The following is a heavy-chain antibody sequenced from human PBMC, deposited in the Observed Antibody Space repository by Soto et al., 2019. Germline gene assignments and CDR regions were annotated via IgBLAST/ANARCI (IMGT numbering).Heavy chain of an antibody. Sequence: EVHLVESGGGLVQPGGSLRLSCAASGFTFSTYSMNWVRQAPGKGLEWLSYISSSGSIINYADSVKGRFTISRDNAKNSLFLQMDSLRDDDTAVYYCARFPSSDIDYWGQGTLVAVSS. J-gene: IGHJ4*02. CDR1: GFTFSTYS. D-gene: IGHD3-22*01. CDR2: ISSSGSII. V-gene: IGHV3-48*02. CDR3: ARFPSSDIDY.